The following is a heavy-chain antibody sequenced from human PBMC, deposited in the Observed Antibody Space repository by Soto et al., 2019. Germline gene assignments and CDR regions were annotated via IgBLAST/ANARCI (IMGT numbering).Heavy chain of an antibody. J-gene: IGHJ4*02. V-gene: IGHV3-73*01. CDR1: GFTFSGSA. D-gene: IGHD1-7*01. CDR2: IRSKSNSYAT. Sequence: GGSLRLSCAASGFTFSGSAMHWVRQASGKGLEWVGRIRSKSNSYATAYAASVKGRFTISRDESKNTAYLQMISLKTEDTAVYYCTRYVTGTIAHFDYGGQGTVVTVYS. CDR3: TRYVTGTIAHFDY.